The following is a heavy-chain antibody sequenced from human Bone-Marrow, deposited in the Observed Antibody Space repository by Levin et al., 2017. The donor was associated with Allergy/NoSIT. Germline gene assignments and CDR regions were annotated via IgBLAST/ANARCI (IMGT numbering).Heavy chain of an antibody. D-gene: IGHD3-3*01. J-gene: IGHJ6*02. CDR3: AREPPLEWLLYRSNYYYYGMDV. CDR1: GGSISSYY. CDR2: IYTSGST. V-gene: IGHV4-4*07. Sequence: SETLSLTCTVSGGSISSYYWSWIRQPAGKGLEWIGRIYTSGSTNYNPSLKSRVTMSVDTSKNQFSLKLSSVTAADTAVYYCAREPPLEWLLYRSNYYYYGMDVWGQGTTVTVSS.